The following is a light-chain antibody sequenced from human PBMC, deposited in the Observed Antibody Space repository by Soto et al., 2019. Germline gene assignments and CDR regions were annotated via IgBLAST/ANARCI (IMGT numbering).Light chain of an antibody. J-gene: IGLJ3*02. CDR3: RSYTSRSTPGV. V-gene: IGLV2-14*01. CDR1: SSDVGGYNY. CDR2: DVT. Sequence: QSALTQPASVSGSPGQSITISCTGTSSDVGGYNYVSWYQQHPGKAPKLMIYDVTNRPSGVPNRFSGSKSGNTASLTISGLQAEDEADYYCRSYTSRSTPGVFGGGTKVTVL.